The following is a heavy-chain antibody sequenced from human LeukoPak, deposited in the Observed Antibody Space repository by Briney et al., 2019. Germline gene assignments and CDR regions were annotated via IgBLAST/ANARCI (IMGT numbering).Heavy chain of an antibody. V-gene: IGHV3-21*01. Sequence: PGGSLRLSCAASGFTFSSYSMNWVRQAPGKGLEGVSSISSSSSYIYYADSVKGRFTISRDNAKNSLYLQMNSLRAEDTAVYYCARDEPPNLYYYYGMDVWGKGTTVTVSS. J-gene: IGHJ6*04. CDR3: ARDEPPNLYYYYGMDV. CDR2: ISSSSSYI. CDR1: GFTFSSYS.